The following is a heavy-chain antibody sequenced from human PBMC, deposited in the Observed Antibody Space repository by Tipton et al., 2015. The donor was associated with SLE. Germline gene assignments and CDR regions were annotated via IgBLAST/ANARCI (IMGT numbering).Heavy chain of an antibody. V-gene: IGHV4-59*08. CDR1: GGSISSYY. CDR3: ARRVAVAFDL. Sequence: TLSLTCTVSGGSISSYYWSWIRQPPGKGLEWIGYIYYSGSTNYNPSLNSRVTISVDTSKNQFSLKLSSVTAADTAVYYCARRVAVAFDLWGRGTLVTVSS. D-gene: IGHD6-19*01. CDR2: IYYSGST. J-gene: IGHJ2*01.